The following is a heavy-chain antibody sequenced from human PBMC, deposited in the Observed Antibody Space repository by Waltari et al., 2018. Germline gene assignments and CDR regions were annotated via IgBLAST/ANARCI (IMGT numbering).Heavy chain of an antibody. CDR3: AGGVVITILAFDI. CDR1: GGSISSHY. D-gene: IGHD3-3*01. V-gene: IGHV4-59*11. Sequence: QVQLQESGPGLVKPSETLSLTCTVSGGSISSHYWSWIRQPPGKGLEWIGYIYYSGSTNYTPSLKSRVTISVDTSKNQFSLKLSSVTAADTAVYYCAGGVVITILAFDIWGQGTMVTVSS. CDR2: IYYSGST. J-gene: IGHJ3*02.